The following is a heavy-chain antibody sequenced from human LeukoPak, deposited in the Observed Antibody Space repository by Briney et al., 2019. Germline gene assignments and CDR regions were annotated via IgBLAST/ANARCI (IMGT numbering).Heavy chain of an antibody. CDR3: ARGQGSIYDFWSGYPEYFQH. J-gene: IGHJ1*01. D-gene: IGHD3-3*01. CDR1: GAYISSNNYY. Sequence: SETLSLTCTVSGAYISSNNYYWGWIRQPPGKGLEWIGYIYYSGSTNYNPSLKSRVTISVDTSKNQFSLKLSSVTAADTAVYYCARGQGSIYDFWSGYPEYFQHWGQGTLVTVSS. V-gene: IGHV4-61*05. CDR2: IYYSGST.